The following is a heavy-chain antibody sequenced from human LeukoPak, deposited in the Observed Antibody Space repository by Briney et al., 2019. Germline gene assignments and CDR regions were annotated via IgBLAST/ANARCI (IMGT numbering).Heavy chain of an antibody. CDR1: GYTFTSYD. CDR2: MNPNSGNT. J-gene: IGHJ6*02. Sequence: GASVNVSCKASGYTFTSYDINWVRQATGQGLEWMGWMNPNSGNTGYAQKFQGRVTMTRNTSISTAYMELSSLRSEDTAVYYCARAKKQILAYGMDVWGQGTTATVSS. D-gene: IGHD3-3*01. V-gene: IGHV1-8*01. CDR3: ARAKKQILAYGMDV.